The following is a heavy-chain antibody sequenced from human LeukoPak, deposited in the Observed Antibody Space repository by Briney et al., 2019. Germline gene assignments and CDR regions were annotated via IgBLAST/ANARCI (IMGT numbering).Heavy chain of an antibody. CDR3: ASGIYGLGSYLDAVDI. D-gene: IGHD3-10*01. CDR2: INPNSGGT. V-gene: IGHV1-2*02. J-gene: IGHJ3*02. CDR1: GYTFSGYF. Sequence: ASVKVSCKASGYTFSGYFIHWVRQAPGQGLEWMGWINPNSGGTTYAQKFQGRVTLTRDTSINTDYMELTRLRSDDTAIYWCASGIYGLGSYLDAVDIWGQGTMVLVSS.